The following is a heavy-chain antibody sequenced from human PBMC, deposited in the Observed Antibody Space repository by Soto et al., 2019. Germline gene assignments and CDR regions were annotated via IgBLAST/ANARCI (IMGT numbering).Heavy chain of an antibody. CDR3: ARSVEGHFDY. V-gene: IGHV3-48*02. J-gene: IGHJ4*02. CDR1: GFKFSIYS. Sequence: EVQLVESGGALVQPGGSLRLSCAASGFKFSIYSMNWVRQAPGKGLEWSAYITSDTKTIKYADSVKGRFTISRDNAKNSLYRQMNRLSYEDTAVYYCARSVEGHFDYWGQGTVVTVSS. CDR2: ITSDTKTI. D-gene: IGHD1-1*01.